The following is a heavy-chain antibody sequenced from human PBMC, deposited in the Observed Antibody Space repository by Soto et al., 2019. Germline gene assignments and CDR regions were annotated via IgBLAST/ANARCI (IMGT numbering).Heavy chain of an antibody. CDR2: ISSTSSAR. V-gene: IGHV3-48*02. J-gene: IGHJ6*02. Sequence: GSLRLSCAASGFTFSVHSMNWVRRAPGKGLEWVSYISSTSSARYYADSVRGRFTISRDNVKYSLYLQMNSLTDEDTAVYYCARDSDIYYGMDVWGQGTTVTVSS. D-gene: IGHD3-9*01. CDR3: ARDSDIYYGMDV. CDR1: GFTFSVHS.